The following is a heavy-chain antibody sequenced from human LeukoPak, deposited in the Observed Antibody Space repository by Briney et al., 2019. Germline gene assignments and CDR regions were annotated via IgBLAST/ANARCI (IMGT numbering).Heavy chain of an antibody. CDR3: ARDRGGANYYDSSGPGNY. D-gene: IGHD3-22*01. CDR1: GYTFTGYY. V-gene: IGHV1-2*02. J-gene: IGHJ4*02. CDR2: INPNSGGT. Sequence: VASVKVSCKASGYTFTGYYMHWVRQAPGQGLEWMGWINPNSGGTNYAQKFQGRVTMTRDTSISTAYMELSRLRSDDTAVDYCARDRGGANYYDSSGPGNYWGQGTLVTVSS.